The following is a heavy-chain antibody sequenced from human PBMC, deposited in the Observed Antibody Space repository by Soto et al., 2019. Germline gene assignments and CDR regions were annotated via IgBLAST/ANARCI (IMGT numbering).Heavy chain of an antibody. CDR2: ISSSGSTI. V-gene: IGHV3-11*01. J-gene: IGHJ4*02. CDR3: ARDTPDLYYYDSSGYIVY. D-gene: IGHD3-22*01. Sequence: LRLSCAASGFTFSDYYMSRIRQAPGKGLEWVSYISSSGSTIYYADSVKGRFTISRDNAKNSLYLQMNSLRAEDTAVYYCARDTPDLYYYDSSGYIVYWGQGTLVTVSS. CDR1: GFTFSDYY.